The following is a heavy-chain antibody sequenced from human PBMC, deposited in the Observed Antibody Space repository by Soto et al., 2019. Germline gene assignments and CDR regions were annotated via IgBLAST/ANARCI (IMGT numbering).Heavy chain of an antibody. CDR1: GFTFSSSW. CDR3: ARGYSSARY. CDR2: IKQDGSEK. D-gene: IGHD6-19*01. Sequence: LRLSCAASGFTFSSSWMSWVRQAPGKGLEWVANIKQDGSEKYYVDSVKGRFTISRDNAKNSLYLQMNSLRAEDMAVYYCARGYSSARYWGQGTLVTVSS. V-gene: IGHV3-7*03. J-gene: IGHJ4*02.